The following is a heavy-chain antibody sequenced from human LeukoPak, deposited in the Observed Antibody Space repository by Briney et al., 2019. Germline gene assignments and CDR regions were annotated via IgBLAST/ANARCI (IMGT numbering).Heavy chain of an antibody. V-gene: IGHV7-4-1*02. D-gene: IGHD3-10*01. J-gene: IGHJ4*02. CDR1: GYTFTTYG. Sequence: ASVKVSCKSSGYTFTTYGMNWVRQAPGQGLEWMGWINTNTGNPTYTQGFTGRFVFSLDTSVSTTYLQISSLKAEDTAVYFCARPGVTGGPASDYWGQGTVVTVSS. CDR3: ARPGVTGGPASDY. CDR2: INTNTGNP.